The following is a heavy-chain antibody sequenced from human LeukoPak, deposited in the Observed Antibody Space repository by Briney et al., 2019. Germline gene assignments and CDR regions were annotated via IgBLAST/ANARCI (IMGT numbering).Heavy chain of an antibody. CDR2: INPNSVGT. D-gene: IGHD1-26*01. CDR1: GYTFTGYY. V-gene: IGHV1-2*06. CDR3: ARSWRRIVGATPFPFDY. Sequence: ASVKVSCKASGYTFTGYYMHWVRQAPGQGLEWMGRINPNSVGTNYAQKFQGRVTMTRDTSISTAYMELSRLRSDDTAVYYCARSWRRIVGATPFPFDYWGQGTLVTVSS. J-gene: IGHJ4*02.